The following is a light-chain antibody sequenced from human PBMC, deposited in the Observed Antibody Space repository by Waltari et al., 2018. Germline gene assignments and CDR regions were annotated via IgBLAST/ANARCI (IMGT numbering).Light chain of an antibody. V-gene: IGLV1-47*01. CDR1: RSNIGSNY. CDR3: AAWDDSLSGRV. Sequence: QSVLTQPPSASGTPGQRVTISCSGSRSNIGSNYVYWYQQVPGTAPKLLIYRNNQRPSGVPDRFSGSKSGTSASLAISGLLSEDEVDYYCAAWDDSLSGRVFGGGTKVTVL. J-gene: IGLJ3*02. CDR2: RNN.